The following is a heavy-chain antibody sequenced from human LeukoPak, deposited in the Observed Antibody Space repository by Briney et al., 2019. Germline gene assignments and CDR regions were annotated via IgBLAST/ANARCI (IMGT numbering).Heavy chain of an antibody. CDR3: ARDGVAVADNWFDP. V-gene: IGHV1-2*02. CDR1: GYTFTGYY. CDR2: INPNSGGA. J-gene: IGHJ5*02. Sequence: ASVKVSCKASGYTFTGYYMHWVRQAPGQGLEWMGWINPNSGGANYAQKFQGRVTMTRDTSISTAYMELSRLRSDDTAVYYCARDGVAVADNWFDPWGQGTLVTVSS. D-gene: IGHD6-19*01.